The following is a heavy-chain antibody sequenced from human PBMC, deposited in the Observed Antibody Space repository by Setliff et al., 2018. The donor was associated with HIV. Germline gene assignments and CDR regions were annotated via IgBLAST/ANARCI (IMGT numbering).Heavy chain of an antibody. D-gene: IGHD3-10*01. CDR3: VKALMVQGVSLQYFQY. Sequence: GGSLRLSCKASGFTFSKYAMHWVRQAPGEGLQWVAYIRYDGSDEDYADSVKGRFSISRDNSKYTLSLQMNRLRPEDTAFYYCVKALMVQGVSLQYFQYWGQGTLVTVSS. CDR1: GFTFSKYA. CDR2: IRYDGSDE. J-gene: IGHJ1*01. V-gene: IGHV3-30*02.